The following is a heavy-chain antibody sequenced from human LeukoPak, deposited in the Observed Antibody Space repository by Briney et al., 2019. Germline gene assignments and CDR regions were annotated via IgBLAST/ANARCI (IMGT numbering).Heavy chain of an antibody. Sequence: ASVKVSCKASGYISTSYGISWVRQAPGQGLEWMGWISAYNGNTNYAQKLQGRVTMTTDTSTSTAYMELRSLRSDDTAVYYCARERALWFGELRTDYWGQGTLVTVSS. D-gene: IGHD3-10*01. CDR1: GYISTSYG. CDR2: ISAYNGNT. CDR3: ARERALWFGELRTDY. V-gene: IGHV1-18*01. J-gene: IGHJ4*02.